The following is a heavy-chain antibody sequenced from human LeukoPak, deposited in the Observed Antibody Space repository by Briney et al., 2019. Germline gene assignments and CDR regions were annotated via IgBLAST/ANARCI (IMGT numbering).Heavy chain of an antibody. CDR1: VGSISSGNW. CDR3: ATAPILRGEGGEHYKYGMDV. CDR2: IYHNGTP. D-gene: IGHD2-2*02. V-gene: IGHV4-4*02. Sequence: SETLSLTCAVSVGSISSGNWWSWVRQSPGKGLEWIGEIYHNGTPNYSPSLKSRVTISADTFKNNFSLKLTSLTAADTAVYYCATAPILRGEGGEHYKYGMDVWGQGTTVIVSS. J-gene: IGHJ6*02.